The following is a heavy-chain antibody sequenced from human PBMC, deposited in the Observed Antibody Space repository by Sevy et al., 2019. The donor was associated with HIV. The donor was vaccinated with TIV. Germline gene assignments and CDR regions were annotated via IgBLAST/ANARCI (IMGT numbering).Heavy chain of an antibody. V-gene: IGHV1-18*01. J-gene: IGHJ6*02. Sequence: ASVKVSCKASGYRFTDFGITWVRQAPGQGLEWMGWISASNDNTNYAQNLQGRVTMTTDTSTGTAYMELRSLRADDTGVYYCARGGGGYGSGSSYNYYYYYCMDVLGQGTTVTVSS. CDR1: GYRFTDFG. D-gene: IGHD3-10*01. CDR3: ARGGGGYGSGSSYNYYYYYCMDV. CDR2: ISASNDNT.